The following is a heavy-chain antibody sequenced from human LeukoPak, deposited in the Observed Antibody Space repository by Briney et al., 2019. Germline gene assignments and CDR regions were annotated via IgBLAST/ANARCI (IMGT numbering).Heavy chain of an antibody. CDR2: INHSGST. CDR3: ARMGLCYYGFGEWNWFDP. J-gene: IGHJ5*02. CDR1: GGSFSGYY. D-gene: IGHD3-10*01. V-gene: IGHV4-34*01. Sequence: SETLSLTCAVYGGSFSGYYWSWIRQPPGKGLEWIGEINHSGSTNYDPSLKSRVTISVDTSKNQFSLKLSSVTAADTAVYYCARMGLCYYGFGEWNWFDPWGQGTLVTVSS.